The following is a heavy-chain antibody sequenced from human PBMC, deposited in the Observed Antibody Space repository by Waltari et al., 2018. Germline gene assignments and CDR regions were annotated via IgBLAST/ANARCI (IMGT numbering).Heavy chain of an antibody. J-gene: IGHJ6*03. CDR1: GFTFSSYG. V-gene: IGHV3-33*08. CDR2: IWYDGSNK. CDR3: ARPTMVRGVIDYYYMDV. Sequence: QVQLVESGGGVVQPGRSLRLSCAASGFTFSSYGMHWVRQAPGKGLEWVAVIWYDGSNKYYADSVKGRFTISRDNSKNTLYLQMNSLRAEDTAMYYCARPTMVRGVIDYYYMDVWGKGTTVTVSS. D-gene: IGHD3-10*01.